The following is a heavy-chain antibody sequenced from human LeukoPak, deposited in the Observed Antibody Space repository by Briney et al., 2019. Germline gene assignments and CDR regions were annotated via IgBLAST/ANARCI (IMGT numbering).Heavy chain of an antibody. Sequence: GGSLRLSCAASGFTFDDYGMSWVRQAPGKGLEWVSGINWNGGSTGYADSVKGRFTISRDNAKNSLYLQMNSLRAEDTAVYYCARVHPNWRDGYNKIYWGQGTLVTVSS. J-gene: IGHJ4*02. V-gene: IGHV3-20*04. CDR2: INWNGGST. D-gene: IGHD5-24*01. CDR1: GFTFDDYG. CDR3: ARVHPNWRDGYNKIY.